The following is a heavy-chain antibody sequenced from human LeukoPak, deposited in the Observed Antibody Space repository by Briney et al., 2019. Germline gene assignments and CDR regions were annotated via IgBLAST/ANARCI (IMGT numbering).Heavy chain of an antibody. D-gene: IGHD6-13*01. CDR1: GGTFSSYA. V-gene: IGHV1-69*04. J-gene: IGHJ4*02. CDR3: ARESSSWGSSDY. Sequence: SVKVSCKASGGTFSSYAISWVRQAPGQGLEWMGRIIPILGIANYAQKFQGRVTITADKSTSTAYMELSSLRSEDTAVYYCARESSSWGSSDYWGQGTLVTVSS. CDR2: IIPILGIA.